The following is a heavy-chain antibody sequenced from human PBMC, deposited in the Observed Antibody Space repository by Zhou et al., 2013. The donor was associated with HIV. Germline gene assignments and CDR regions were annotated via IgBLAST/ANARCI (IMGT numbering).Heavy chain of an antibody. CDR1: GYTFTDHY. J-gene: IGHJ4*02. V-gene: IGHV1-46*01. CDR3: VTKAWGSPVAHI. CDR2: IIPVHRTP. D-gene: IGHD3-16*01. Sequence: QVQLVQSGAEVKKPGASVKVSCKASGYTFTDHYLHWVRQAPGQGLEWMGGIIPVHRTPNYAQKFQGKVTISTDEPTSTVYLEVRSLRAEDTAVYYCVTKAWGSPVAHIWGQGTLVTVSS.